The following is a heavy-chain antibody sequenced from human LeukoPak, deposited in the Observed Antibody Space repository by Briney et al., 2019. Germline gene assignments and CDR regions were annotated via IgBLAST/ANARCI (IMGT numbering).Heavy chain of an antibody. CDR1: GYTFTGYY. D-gene: IGHD5-18*01. Sequence: ASVKVSCKASGYTFTGYYMHWVRQAPGQGLEWMGWISAYNGNTNYAQKLQGRVTMTTDTSTSTAYMELRSLRSDDTAVYYCARDPQLGGYSYGYMFDYWGQGTLVTVSS. CDR3: ARDPQLGGYSYGYMFDY. J-gene: IGHJ4*02. V-gene: IGHV1-18*04. CDR2: ISAYNGNT.